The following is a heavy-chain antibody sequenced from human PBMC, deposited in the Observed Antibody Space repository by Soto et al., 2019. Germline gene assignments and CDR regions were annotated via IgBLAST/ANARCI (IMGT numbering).Heavy chain of an antibody. CDR3: TTLTTVTTSPDY. CDR1: GFTFSGSA. Sequence: EVQLVESGGGLVQPGGSLKLSCAASGFTFSGSAMHWVRQASGKGLEWVGRIRSKANSYATAYAASVKGRFTISRDDSKNTAYLQMNSLKTEDTAVYYCTTLTTVTTSPDYWGQGTLVTVSS. J-gene: IGHJ4*02. CDR2: IRSKANSYAT. D-gene: IGHD4-17*01. V-gene: IGHV3-73*02.